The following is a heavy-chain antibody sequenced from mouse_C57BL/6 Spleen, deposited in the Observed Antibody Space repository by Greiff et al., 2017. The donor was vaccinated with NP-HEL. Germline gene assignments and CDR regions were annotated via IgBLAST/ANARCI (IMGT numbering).Heavy chain of an antibody. J-gene: IGHJ1*03. Sequence: DVKLVESGGGLVKPGGSLKLSCAASGFTFSSYTMSWVRQTPEKRLEWVATISGGGGNTYYPDSVKGRFTISRDNAKNTLYLQMSSLRSEDTALYYCARLDGYSPWYFDVWGTGTTVTVSS. CDR3: ARLDGYSPWYFDV. CDR2: ISGGGGNT. D-gene: IGHD2-3*01. CDR1: GFTFSSYT. V-gene: IGHV5-9*01.